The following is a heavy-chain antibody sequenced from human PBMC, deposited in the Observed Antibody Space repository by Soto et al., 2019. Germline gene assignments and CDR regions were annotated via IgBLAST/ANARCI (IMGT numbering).Heavy chain of an antibody. V-gene: IGHV4-31*11. Sequence: QVQLQESGPGLVKPSQTLSLTCAVSGGSIRSVVYYWSWLRQLPGKGVELLGYISYRGSTYSNPSLKSRCSLSLDTEQDTSSLKLASVSAADTAVYYCARMEGQGNLHEYFEYWGQGILVTVSS. CDR1: GGSIRSVVYY. CDR3: ARMEGQGNLHEYFEY. J-gene: IGHJ4*02. D-gene: IGHD3-3*01. CDR2: ISYRGST.